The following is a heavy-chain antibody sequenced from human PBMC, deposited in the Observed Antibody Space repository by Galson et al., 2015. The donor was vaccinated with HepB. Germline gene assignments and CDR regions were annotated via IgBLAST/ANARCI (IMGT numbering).Heavy chain of an antibody. Sequence: QSGAEVKKPGESLKISCKGSGYSFTSYWIGWVRQMPGKGLEWMGIIYPGDSDTRYSPSFQGQVTISADKSISTAYLQWSSLKASDTAMYYCARAPLAGFWSGLNRYYFDYWGQGTLVTVSS. CDR1: GYSFTSYW. CDR2: IYPGDSDT. D-gene: IGHD3-3*01. J-gene: IGHJ4*02. CDR3: ARAPLAGFWSGLNRYYFDY. V-gene: IGHV5-51*01.